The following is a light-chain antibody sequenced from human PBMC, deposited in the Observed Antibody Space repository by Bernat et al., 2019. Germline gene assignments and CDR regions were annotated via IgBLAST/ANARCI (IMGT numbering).Light chain of an antibody. J-gene: IGKJ1*01. CDR3: QQYYTSPWA. V-gene: IGKV1-8*01. Sequence: AIRMTQSPSSLSASRGDRVNITCRASQGIGRYLAWYQQKPGTAPKVLIYAASTLQNGVPSRFSGSGSGTDFTLTISCLQSEDFATYSCQQYYTSPWAFGQGTKVEIK. CDR2: AAS. CDR1: QGIGRY.